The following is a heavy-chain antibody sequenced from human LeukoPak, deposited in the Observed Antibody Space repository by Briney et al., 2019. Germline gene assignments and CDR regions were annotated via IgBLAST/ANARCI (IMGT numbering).Heavy chain of an antibody. CDR1: GGSISSYY. V-gene: IGHV4-4*07. CDR3: ARDRFTIDPRTFNI. D-gene: IGHD5-24*01. J-gene: IGHJ3*02. Sequence: SETLSLTCTVSGGSISSYYWSWIRQPAGKGLEWIGRIYTSGSTNYNPTLKSRVTMSVDTSKNQFSLKLSSVTAADTAMYYCARDRFTIDPRTFNIWGQGTMVTVSS. CDR2: IYTSGST.